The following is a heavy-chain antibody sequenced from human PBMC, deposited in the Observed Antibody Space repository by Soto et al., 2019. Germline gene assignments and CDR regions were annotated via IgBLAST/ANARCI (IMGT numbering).Heavy chain of an antibody. CDR2: IIPIFGTA. V-gene: IGHV1-69*01. Sequence: QVQLVQSGAEVKKPGSSVKVSCKASGGTFSSYAISWVRQAPGQGLEWMGGIIPIFGTAKYAQKFQGRVTITADESTSTAYMELSSLRSEATAVYYCVGAITITHNRYLDYGGQGTLVTFSS. D-gene: IGHD3-9*01. J-gene: IGHJ4*02. CDR1: GGTFSSYA. CDR3: VGAITITHNRYLDY.